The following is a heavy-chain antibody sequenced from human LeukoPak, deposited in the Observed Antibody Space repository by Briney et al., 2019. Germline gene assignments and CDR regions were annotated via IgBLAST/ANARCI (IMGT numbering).Heavy chain of an antibody. Sequence: GASVKVSCKASGYTFTSYAMHWVRQAPGQGLEWMGWISAYNGNTNYAQKLQGRVTMTTDTSTSTAYMELRSLRSDDPAGYYCARDFGDYPFYYRGPGTLGTVSP. V-gene: IGHV1-18*01. CDR1: GYTFTSYA. CDR3: ARDFGDYPFYY. J-gene: IGHJ4*02. CDR2: ISAYNGNT. D-gene: IGHD4-17*01.